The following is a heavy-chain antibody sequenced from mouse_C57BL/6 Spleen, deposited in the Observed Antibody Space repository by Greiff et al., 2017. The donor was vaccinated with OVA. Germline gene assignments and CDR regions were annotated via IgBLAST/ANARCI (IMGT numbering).Heavy chain of an antibody. CDR2: ISYDGSN. Sequence: EVQLQESGPGLVKPSQSLSLTCSVTGYSITSGYYWNWIRQFPGNKLEWMGYISYDGSNNYNPSLKNRISITRDTSKNQFFLKLNSVTTEDTATYYCARRMGLRYYFDYWGQGTTLTVSS. V-gene: IGHV3-6*01. D-gene: IGHD2-4*01. CDR3: ARRMGLRYYFDY. J-gene: IGHJ2*01. CDR1: GYSITSGYY.